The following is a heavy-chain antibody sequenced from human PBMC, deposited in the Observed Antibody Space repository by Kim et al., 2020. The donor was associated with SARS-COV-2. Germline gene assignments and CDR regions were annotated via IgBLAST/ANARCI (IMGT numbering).Heavy chain of an antibody. CDR3: ARPYCGGDCYTSAFDI. J-gene: IGHJ3*02. Sequence: DSVKGRFTTSRDNAKNSLYLQMNSLRAEDTAVYYCARPYCGGDCYTSAFDIWGQGTMVTVSS. D-gene: IGHD2-21*02. V-gene: IGHV3-21*01.